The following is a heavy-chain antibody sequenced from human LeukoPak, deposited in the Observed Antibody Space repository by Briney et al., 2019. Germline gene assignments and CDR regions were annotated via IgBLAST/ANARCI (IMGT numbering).Heavy chain of an antibody. Sequence: GGSLRLSCAASGFTFSSYAMSWVRQAPGKGLEWVSANSGSGGSTYYADSVKGQFTISRDNSKNTLYLQMSSLRAEDTAVYYCAKDQGYYDSSRIVWGQGTLVTVSS. V-gene: IGHV3-23*01. J-gene: IGHJ4*02. D-gene: IGHD3-22*01. CDR1: GFTFSSYA. CDR2: NSGSGGST. CDR3: AKDQGYYDSSRIV.